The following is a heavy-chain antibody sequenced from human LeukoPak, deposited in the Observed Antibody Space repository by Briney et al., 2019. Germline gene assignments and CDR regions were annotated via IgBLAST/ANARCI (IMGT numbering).Heavy chain of an antibody. CDR1: GGPISSGDYY. V-gene: IGHV4-30-4*01. J-gene: IGHJ4*02. D-gene: IGHD2-2*01. Sequence: PSETLSLTRTVSGGPISSGDYYWSWIRQPPGKGLEWIGYIYYSGSTYYNPSLKSRVTISVDTSKNQFSLKLSSVTAADTAVYYCARVPAQEMYYFDYWGQGTLVTVSS. CDR2: IYYSGST. CDR3: ARVPAQEMYYFDY.